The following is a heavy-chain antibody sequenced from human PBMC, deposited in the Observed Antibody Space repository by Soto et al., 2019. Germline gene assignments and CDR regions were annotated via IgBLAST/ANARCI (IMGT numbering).Heavy chain of an antibody. CDR3: ITVAAGDYYGMDV. CDR1: GGSISSYY. CDR2: IYYSGST. Sequence: PSETLSLTCTVSGGSISSYYWSWIRQPPGKGLEWIGYIYYSGSTNYNPSLKSRVTISVDTSKNQFPLKLSSVTAADTAVYYCITVAAGDYYGMDVWGQGTTVTVSS. J-gene: IGHJ6*02. D-gene: IGHD6-13*01. V-gene: IGHV4-59*01.